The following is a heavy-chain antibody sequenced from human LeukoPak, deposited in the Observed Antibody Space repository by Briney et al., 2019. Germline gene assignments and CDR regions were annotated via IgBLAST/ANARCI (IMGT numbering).Heavy chain of an antibody. J-gene: IGHJ6*02. CDR2: IKQDGSEK. CDR1: GFTFSSYW. V-gene: IGHV3-7*01. CDR3: ARDEEGSSGYYPYYYYGMDV. D-gene: IGHD3-22*01. Sequence: GGSLRLSCAASGFTFSSYWMSWVRQAPGKGLEWVANIKQDGSEKYYVDSVKGRFTISRDNAKNSLYLQMNSLRAEDTAVYYCARDEEGSSGYYPYYYYGMDVWGQGTTVTVSS.